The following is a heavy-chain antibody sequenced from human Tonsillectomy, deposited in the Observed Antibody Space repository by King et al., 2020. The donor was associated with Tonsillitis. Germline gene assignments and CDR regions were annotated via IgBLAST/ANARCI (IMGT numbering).Heavy chain of an antibody. J-gene: IGHJ6*03. Sequence: VQLVESGGGVVQPGGSLRLSCAASGFTFDDYAMHWVSQDPGKGLEWVSLISGDGGSTYYADSVKGRFTISRDNSKNSLYLQMNSLRTEDTALDYCEKDTLPDSYGRHYYYYMDVWGKGTTVTVSS. CDR2: ISGDGGST. D-gene: IGHD5-18*01. V-gene: IGHV3-43*02. CDR1: GFTFDDYA. CDR3: EKDTLPDSYGRHYYYYMDV.